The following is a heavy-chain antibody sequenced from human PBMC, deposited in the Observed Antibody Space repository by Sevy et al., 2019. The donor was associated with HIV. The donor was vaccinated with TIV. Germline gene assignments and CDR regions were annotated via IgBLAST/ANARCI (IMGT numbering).Heavy chain of an antibody. CDR3: PRLIRFRDTAMVHPFA. J-gene: IGHJ5*02. D-gene: IGHD5-18*01. Sequence: SETLSLTCTVSGGSISSSSYYWGWIRQPPGKGLEWIGSIYYSGSTYYNPSLKSRVTISVDTSKNQFSLKLSSVTAADTAVYYCPRLIRFRDTAMVHPFAWGQGTLVTVSS. CDR1: GGSISSSSYY. CDR2: IYYSGST. V-gene: IGHV4-39*01.